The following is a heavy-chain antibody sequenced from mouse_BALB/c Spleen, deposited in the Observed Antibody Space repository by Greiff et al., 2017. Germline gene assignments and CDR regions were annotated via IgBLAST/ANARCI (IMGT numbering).Heavy chain of an antibody. CDR3: ARWGDRDGYDAMDC. J-gene: IGHJ4*01. D-gene: IGHD2-3*01. Sequence: EVKLMESGGGLVQPGGSRKLSCAASGFTFSSFGMHWVRQEPEKGLEWVAYISSGSSTIYYAATVKGRFTISRDNPKNTLFLQMTSLRSEDTAMYYCARWGDRDGYDAMDCWGQGTSVTVSS. CDR2: ISSGSSTI. CDR1: GFTFSSFG. V-gene: IGHV5-17*02.